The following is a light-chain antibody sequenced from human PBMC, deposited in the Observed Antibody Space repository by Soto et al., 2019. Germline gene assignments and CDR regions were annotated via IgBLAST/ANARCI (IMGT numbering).Light chain of an antibody. CDR1: QGVDSD. Sequence: IQMTQSPSSLSASVGDRVTITCRASQGVDSDLSWYQQKPGKAPKLLIYAASSLHSGVPTRFRGSGSGTHLTLTISRLQPEDVATYYCQQSYSTLVLTFGGGTKLELK. CDR2: AAS. V-gene: IGKV1-39*01. J-gene: IGKJ4*01. CDR3: QQSYSTLVLT.